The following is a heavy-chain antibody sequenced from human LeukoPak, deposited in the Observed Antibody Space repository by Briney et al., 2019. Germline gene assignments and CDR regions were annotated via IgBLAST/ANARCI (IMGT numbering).Heavy chain of an antibody. CDR3: ASRESYYYDSSGESYYYYGMDV. CDR2: INSDGSST. V-gene: IGHV3-74*01. J-gene: IGHJ6*02. D-gene: IGHD3-22*01. Sequence: PGGSLRLSCAASGFTFSSYWMHWVRQAPGKGLVWVSRINSDGSSTSYADSVKGRFTISRDNAKNTLYLQMNSLRAEDTAVYYCASRESYYYDSSGESYYYYGMDVWGQGTTVTVSS. CDR1: GFTFSSYW.